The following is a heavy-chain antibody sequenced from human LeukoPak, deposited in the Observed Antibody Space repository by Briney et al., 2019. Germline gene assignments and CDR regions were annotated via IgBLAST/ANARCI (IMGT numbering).Heavy chain of an antibody. Sequence: EASVKVSCKASGGTFSSYAISWVRQAPGQGLEWMGRIIPILGIANYAQKFQGRVTITADKSTSTAYMELSSLRSEGTAVYYCARRYDSSGYTDYWGQGTLVTVSS. D-gene: IGHD3-22*01. CDR2: IIPILGIA. CDR3: ARRYDSSGYTDY. CDR1: GGTFSSYA. J-gene: IGHJ4*02. V-gene: IGHV1-69*04.